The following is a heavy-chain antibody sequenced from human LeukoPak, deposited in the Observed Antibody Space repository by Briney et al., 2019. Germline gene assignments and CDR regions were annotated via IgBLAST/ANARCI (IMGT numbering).Heavy chain of an antibody. CDR3: VRGEATAVVPGCDY. CDR1: GFTFGDYA. J-gene: IGHJ4*02. Sequence: GGSLRLSCTASGFTFGDYAMSWFRQAPGKGLEWVSYISSGGSTIYYADSVKGRFTISRDNAKNALYLQMNSLRDEDTAVYYCVRGEATAVVPGCDYWGQGMLVTVSS. D-gene: IGHD5-18*01. V-gene: IGHV3-11*04. CDR2: ISSGGSTI.